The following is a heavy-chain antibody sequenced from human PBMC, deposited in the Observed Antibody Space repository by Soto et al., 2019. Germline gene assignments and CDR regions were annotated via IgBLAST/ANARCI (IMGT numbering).Heavy chain of an antibody. CDR2: IRPYSGYT. J-gene: IGHJ4*02. CDR3: AREASVRIPAAQPSRFDS. CDR1: GYSFMKYG. V-gene: IGHV1-18*01. D-gene: IGHD2-2*01. Sequence: ASVKVSCKGFGYSFMKYGINWVRQAPGQGLEWVGWIRPYSGYTDSAQKFHGRLTLTTDTAASTAYMELRILRSADTALYYCAREASVRIPAAQPSRFDSWGQGTLVTVSS.